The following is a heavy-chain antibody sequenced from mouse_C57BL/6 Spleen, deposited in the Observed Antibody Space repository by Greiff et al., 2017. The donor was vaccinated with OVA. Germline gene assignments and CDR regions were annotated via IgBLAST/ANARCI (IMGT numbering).Heavy chain of an antibody. V-gene: IGHV1-64*01. J-gene: IGHJ3*01. Sequence: VQLQQPGAELVKPGASVKLSCKASGYTFTSYWMHWVKQRPGQGLEWIGMIHPNSGSTNYNEKFKSKATLTVDKSSSTAYMQLSSLTSEDSAVYYCVYDYDDGFAYWGQGTLVTVSA. CDR3: VYDYDDGFAY. D-gene: IGHD2-4*01. CDR2: IHPNSGST. CDR1: GYTFTSYW.